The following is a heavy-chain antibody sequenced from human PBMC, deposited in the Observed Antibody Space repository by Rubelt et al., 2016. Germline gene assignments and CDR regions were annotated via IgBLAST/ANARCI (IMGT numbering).Heavy chain of an antibody. CDR3: ARALSGYRYYFDF. J-gene: IGHJ4*02. CDR1: GGSISSSNW. D-gene: IGHD3-16*02. V-gene: IGHV4-4*02. CDR2: IYHTGST. Sequence: QVQLQESGPGLVKPSGTLSLTCAVSGGSISSSNWWSWVRQPPGKGLEWIGEIYHTGSTNSTPSLKSRVTISIDRSRNQFSLNLTAGTATGTAMYYWARALSGYRYYFDFWGQGTLVTVSS.